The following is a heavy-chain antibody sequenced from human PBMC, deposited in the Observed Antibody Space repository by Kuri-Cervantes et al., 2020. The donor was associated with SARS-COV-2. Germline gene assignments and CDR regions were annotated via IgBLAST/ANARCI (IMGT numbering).Heavy chain of an antibody. CDR3: ARDRYSSGWCWTYYYYYGMDV. Sequence: SVKVSCKASGGTFSSYAISWVRQAPGQGLEWMGGIIPIFGTANYAQKFQGRVTITADKYTSTPYMELSSLRAEDTAVYYCARDRYSSGWCWTYYYYYGMDVWGQGTTVTVSS. CDR2: IIPIFGTA. CDR1: GGTFSSYA. V-gene: IGHV1-69*06. J-gene: IGHJ6*02. D-gene: IGHD6-19*01.